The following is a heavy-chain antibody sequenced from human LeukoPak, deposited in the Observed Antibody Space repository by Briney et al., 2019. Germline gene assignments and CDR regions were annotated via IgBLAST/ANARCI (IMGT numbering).Heavy chain of an antibody. D-gene: IGHD6-13*01. CDR3: ASPGGHSSSWYPGYYYYGMDV. V-gene: IGHV3-48*01. CDR1: GFTFSSYA. Sequence: GGSLRLSCAASGFTFSSYAMNWVRQAPGKGLEWVSYISSSSSTIYYADSVKGRFTISRDNAKNSLYLQMNSLRAEDTAVYYCASPGGHSSSWYPGYYYYGMDVWGQGTTVTVSS. CDR2: ISSSSSTI. J-gene: IGHJ6*02.